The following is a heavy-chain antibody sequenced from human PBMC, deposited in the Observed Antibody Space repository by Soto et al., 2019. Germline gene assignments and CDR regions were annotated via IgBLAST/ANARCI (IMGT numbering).Heavy chain of an antibody. CDR3: TTDIRWELPPSDH. J-gene: IGHJ4*02. Sequence: EVQLVESGGGLVKPGESLTLSCAASGFTFSNAWMSWVRQAPGKGLEWVGRIKTRADGGTADYAAPVQVRFTISRDDLTNTLYLHMTSLKTEYTAVYYCTTDIRWELPPSDHWGQGTLVTVSS. CDR2: IKTRADGGTA. D-gene: IGHD1-26*01. V-gene: IGHV3-15*01. CDR1: GFTFSNAW.